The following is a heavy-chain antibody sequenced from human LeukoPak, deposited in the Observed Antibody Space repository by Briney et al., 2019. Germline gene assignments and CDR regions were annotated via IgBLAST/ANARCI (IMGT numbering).Heavy chain of an antibody. V-gene: IGHV3-23*01. Sequence: GGSLRLSCAASGFTFSSYAMNWVRQAPGKGLEWISSISGGGGSTFYADSVKGRFTTSRDNSKNTLYLQMNSLRAEDTAVYYCAKLLHDFWSGYYTEFDYWGQGTLVTVSS. J-gene: IGHJ4*01. D-gene: IGHD3-3*01. CDR2: ISGGGGST. CDR1: GFTFSSYA. CDR3: AKLLHDFWSGYYTEFDY.